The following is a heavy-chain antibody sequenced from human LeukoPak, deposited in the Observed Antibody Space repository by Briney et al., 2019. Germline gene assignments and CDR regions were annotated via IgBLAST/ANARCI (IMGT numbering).Heavy chain of an antibody. D-gene: IGHD5-12*01. CDR1: GGSISSYY. V-gene: IGHV4-59*08. Sequence: SETLSLTCTVSGGSISSYYWSWIRQPPGKGLEWLGYIYYSGSTNYNPSLKSRVTISVDTSKNQFSLKLSSVTAADTAVYYCARHERYSGYDYYFDYWGQGTLVTVSS. CDR2: IYYSGST. CDR3: ARHERYSGYDYYFDY. J-gene: IGHJ4*02.